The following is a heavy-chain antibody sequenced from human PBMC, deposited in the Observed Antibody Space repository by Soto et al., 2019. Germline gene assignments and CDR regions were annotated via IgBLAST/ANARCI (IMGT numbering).Heavy chain of an antibody. CDR1: GYTFTSYG. CDR3: ARMGSGYEDYYYYYMDV. CDR2: ISAYNGNT. Sequence: QVPLVQSGAEVKKPGASVKVSCKASGYTFTSYGISWVRQAPGQGLEWMGWISAYNGNTNYAQKLQGRVTMTTDTSTSTAYMELRSLRSDDTAVYYCARMGSGYEDYYYYYMDVWGKGTTVTVSS. J-gene: IGHJ6*03. V-gene: IGHV1-18*01. D-gene: IGHD5-12*01.